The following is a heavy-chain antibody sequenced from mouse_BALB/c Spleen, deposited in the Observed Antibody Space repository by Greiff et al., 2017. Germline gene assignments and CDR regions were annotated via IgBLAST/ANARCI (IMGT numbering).Heavy chain of an antibody. CDR1: GYTFTSYY. J-gene: IGHJ4*01. V-gene: IGHV1-53*01. CDR3: GRQNYGYAMDY. CDR2: INPSNGGT. D-gene: IGHD1-1*01. Sequence: VQLQQPGAELVKPGASVKLSCKASGYTFTSYYMYWVKQRPGQGLEWIGGINPSNGGTNFNEKFKGKATLTVDKSSSTAHMELLSLTSEDSAVYYCGRQNYGYAMDYWGQGTSVTVSS.